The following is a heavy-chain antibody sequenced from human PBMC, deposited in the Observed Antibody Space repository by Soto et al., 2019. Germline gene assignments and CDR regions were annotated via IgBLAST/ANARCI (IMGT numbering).Heavy chain of an antibody. Sequence: QVQLVQSGAEVKKPGAAVKDSCKASGYTFTSYGIGWVRQAPGQGLEWMGWISAYNGNTNDAQKLQGRVTMTTDTSTSTANMELRSLRSDDTAVYSCARELIYGSGSYYWGQGNLVTVSS. CDR1: GYTFTSYG. J-gene: IGHJ4*02. V-gene: IGHV1-18*01. CDR3: ARELIYGSGSYY. D-gene: IGHD3-10*01. CDR2: ISAYNGNT.